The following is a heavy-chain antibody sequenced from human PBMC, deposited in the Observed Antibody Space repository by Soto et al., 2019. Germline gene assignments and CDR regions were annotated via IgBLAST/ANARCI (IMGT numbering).Heavy chain of an antibody. Sequence: QVQLQESGPGLVKPSQTLSLTCTVSGGSISSGGYYWTWIRQFPGKGVEWIAYIYYSGNTYYNPSLKSRISISQGTSTNQFSLSLTSVTAADTAVYYCARGAADYGDAFDIWGQGTLVTVSS. CDR2: IYYSGNT. CDR1: GGSISSGGYY. CDR3: ARGAADYGDAFDI. V-gene: IGHV4-31*03. D-gene: IGHD4-17*01. J-gene: IGHJ3*02.